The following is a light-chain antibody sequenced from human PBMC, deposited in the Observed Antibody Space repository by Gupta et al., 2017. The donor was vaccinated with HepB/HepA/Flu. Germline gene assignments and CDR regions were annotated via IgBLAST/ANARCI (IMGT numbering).Light chain of an antibody. CDR1: SSNVGRDN. CDR3: AAWDTSMSSYV. CDR2: NDV. V-gene: IGLV1-47*02. Sequence: QSVLTQPPSASGTPGQRVTISCSGSSSNVGRDNVYWYQQLPGTAPNLLIYNDVQRPSGVPDRGSCYTSGTYASPGISGLRSEEEADDYCAAWDTSMSSYVFGTGTRVTVL. J-gene: IGLJ1*01.